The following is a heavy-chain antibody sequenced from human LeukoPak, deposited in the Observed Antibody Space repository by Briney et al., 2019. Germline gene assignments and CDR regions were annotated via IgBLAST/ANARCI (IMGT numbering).Heavy chain of an antibody. D-gene: IGHD6-13*01. Sequence: AGGSLRLSCAASGFTFSSYGMSWVRQAPGKGLEWVSAISGSGGSTYYADSVKGRFTISRDNAKNSLYLQMNSLRAEDTAVYYCASPQQLVRRGAFDIWGQGTMVTVSS. CDR2: ISGSGGST. V-gene: IGHV3-23*01. CDR1: GFTFSSYG. J-gene: IGHJ3*02. CDR3: ASPQQLVRRGAFDI.